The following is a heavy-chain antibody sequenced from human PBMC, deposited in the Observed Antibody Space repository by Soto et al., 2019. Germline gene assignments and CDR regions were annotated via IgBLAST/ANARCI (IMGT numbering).Heavy chain of an antibody. CDR2: IIPIFGTA. V-gene: IGHV1-69*13. J-gene: IGHJ6*02. CDR1: GGTFSSYA. CDR3: ARDPSGGFGEFGSYYYGMDV. Sequence: GASVKVSCKASGGTFSSYAISWVRQAPGQGLEWMGGIIPIFGTANYAQKFQGRVTITADESTSTAYMELSSLRSEDTAVYYCARDPSGGFGEFGSYYYGMDVWGQGTTVTVSS. D-gene: IGHD3-10*01.